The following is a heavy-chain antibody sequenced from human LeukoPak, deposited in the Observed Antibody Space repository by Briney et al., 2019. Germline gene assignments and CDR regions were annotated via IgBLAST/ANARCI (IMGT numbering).Heavy chain of an antibody. CDR1: GFTFSSYG. J-gene: IGHJ4*02. V-gene: IGHV3-30*18. Sequence: GGSLRLTCAASGFTFSSYGMHWVRQAPGKGLDWVAVISNDGSKKYYADSVKGRFTISRDNSKNTLSLQVSSLRTEDTAVYYCAKDRYSYAFEYSDSWGQGTLVTVSS. CDR3: AKDRYSYAFEYSDS. D-gene: IGHD5-18*01. CDR2: ISNDGSKK.